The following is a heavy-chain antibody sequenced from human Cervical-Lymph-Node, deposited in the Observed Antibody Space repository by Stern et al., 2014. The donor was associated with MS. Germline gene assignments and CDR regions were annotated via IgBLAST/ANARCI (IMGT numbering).Heavy chain of an antibody. CDR2: IWDDGSNK. CDR3: ARDCKLRYYYYGMDV. Sequence: VQLVESGGGVVQPGRSLRSSCAASGFTFSSYGMHWVRQAPGQGLEWVAVIWDDGSNKYYADSVKGRFTISRDNSKNTLYLQMNSLRDEDTAVYYCARDCKLRYYYYGMDVWGQGTTVTVSS. CDR1: GFTFSSYG. D-gene: IGHD1-26*01. J-gene: IGHJ6*02. V-gene: IGHV3-33*01.